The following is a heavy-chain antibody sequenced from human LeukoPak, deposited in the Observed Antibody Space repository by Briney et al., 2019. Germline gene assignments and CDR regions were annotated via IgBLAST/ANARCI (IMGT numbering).Heavy chain of an antibody. Sequence: ASAKVSCEVSGYTLTELSMHWVRQAPGKGLEWMGGFDPEDGETIYAQKFQGRVTMTEDTSTDTAYMELSSLRSEDTAVYYCASVEGDWFDPWGQGTLVTVSS. CDR2: FDPEDGET. V-gene: IGHV1-24*01. CDR3: ASVEGDWFDP. D-gene: IGHD1-26*01. CDR1: GYTLTELS. J-gene: IGHJ5*02.